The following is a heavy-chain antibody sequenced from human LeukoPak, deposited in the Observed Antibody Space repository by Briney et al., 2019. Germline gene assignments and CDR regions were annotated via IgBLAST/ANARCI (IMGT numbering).Heavy chain of an antibody. D-gene: IGHD5-18*01. V-gene: IGHV3-23*01. CDR2: VSGSGGST. CDR1: GFTFSSYA. CDR3: AKGAASRGYTYVAN. Sequence: GGSLRLSCAASGFTFSSYAMSWVRQAPGKGLEWVSTVSGSGGSTYYADSVKGRFTISRDNSNNTLYLEMNSLRAEDTAVYYCAKGAASRGYTYVANWGQGTLVTVSS. J-gene: IGHJ4*02.